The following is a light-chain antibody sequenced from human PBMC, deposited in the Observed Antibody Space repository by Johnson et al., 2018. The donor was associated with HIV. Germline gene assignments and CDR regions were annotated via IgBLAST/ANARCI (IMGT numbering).Light chain of an antibody. CDR3: GTWDNSLSTGGV. CDR2: ENN. Sequence: QSVLTQPPSVSAAPGQKVTISCSGSSSNIGNNYVSWYQQFPGTAPKLLIYENNQRPSGIPDRFSGSTSGPSATLGITGLQTGDEADYYCGTWDNSLSTGGVFGTGTKVTVL. V-gene: IGLV1-51*02. J-gene: IGLJ1*01. CDR1: SSNIGNNY.